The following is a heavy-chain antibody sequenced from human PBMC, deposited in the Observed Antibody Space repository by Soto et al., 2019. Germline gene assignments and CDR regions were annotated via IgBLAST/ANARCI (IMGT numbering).Heavy chain of an antibody. CDR3: ARERRGPYGIATAGICDY. CDR1: GYTFTSYG. V-gene: IGHV1-18*01. J-gene: IGHJ4*02. Sequence: QVQLVQSGAEVKKPGASVKISCKASGYTFTSYGISWVRQAPGQGLEWMGWISAYNGNTNYAQKLQGRVTMTTDTSTSTAYMELRSLRSDDTAVYYCARERRGPYGIATAGICDYWGQGTLVTVSS. D-gene: IGHD6-13*01. CDR2: ISAYNGNT.